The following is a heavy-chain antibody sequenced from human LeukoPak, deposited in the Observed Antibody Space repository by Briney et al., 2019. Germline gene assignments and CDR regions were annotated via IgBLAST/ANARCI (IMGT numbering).Heavy chain of an antibody. CDR2: IKQDGSER. CDR1: GFTLSSYW. Sequence: GGSLRLSCAASGFTLSSYWMTWVRQAPGKGLEWVANIKQDGSERYYVDSVKGRFTISRDNAKNSPYLEMSSLRAEDTAVYYCGRDRSRIYVWGQGTLVTVSS. J-gene: IGHJ4*02. CDR3: GRDRSRIYV. V-gene: IGHV3-7*01. D-gene: IGHD2/OR15-2a*01.